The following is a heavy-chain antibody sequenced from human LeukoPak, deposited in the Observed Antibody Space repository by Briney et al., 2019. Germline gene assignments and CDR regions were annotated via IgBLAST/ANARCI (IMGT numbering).Heavy chain of an antibody. V-gene: IGHV1-18*04. CDR3: ARDSDYSGNGNGDWFDP. J-gene: IGHJ5*02. D-gene: IGHD4-11*01. CDR2: ISNYFGVT. CDR1: GFRFSSFG. Sequence: ASVNVSCKASGFRFSSFGVSWVRQAPGQGLEWMGWISNYFGVTHYAEKFEDRVTMTVDTSTTTVYMDLRSLKYDDTAIYYCARDSDYSGNGNGDWFDPWGQGTVVIVSS.